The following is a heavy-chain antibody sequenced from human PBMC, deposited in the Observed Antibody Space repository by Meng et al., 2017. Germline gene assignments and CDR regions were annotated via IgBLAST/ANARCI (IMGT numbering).Heavy chain of an antibody. D-gene: IGHD3-22*01. Sequence: GESLKISCKGSGYSFTSYWIGWVRQMPGKGLEWMGIIYPGDSDTRYSPSFQGQVTTSADKSISTAYLQWSSLKASDTAMYYCARQGDHYYDSSGYSLLGVWFDPWGQGTLVTVSS. CDR1: GYSFTSYW. J-gene: IGHJ5*02. CDR2: IYPGDSDT. CDR3: ARQGDHYYDSSGYSLLGVWFDP. V-gene: IGHV5-51*01.